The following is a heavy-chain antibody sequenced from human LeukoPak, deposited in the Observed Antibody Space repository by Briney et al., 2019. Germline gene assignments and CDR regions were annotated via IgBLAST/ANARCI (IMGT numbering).Heavy chain of an antibody. J-gene: IGHJ5*02. CDR2: IKQDGSEK. CDR1: ACTFSDYW. Sequence: GGTLTLACAASACTFSDYWMSWVRQAPGKGLEWVASIKQDGSEKYYVDSVKGRFTISKDNPKNSLYLQMSSLRAEDTAVYYCARDTRGFDPWGQGTLVTVSS. CDR3: ARDTRGFDP. V-gene: IGHV3-7*01.